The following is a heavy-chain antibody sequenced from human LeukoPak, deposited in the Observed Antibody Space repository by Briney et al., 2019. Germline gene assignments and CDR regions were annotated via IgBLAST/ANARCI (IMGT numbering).Heavy chain of an antibody. Sequence: GGSLRLSCAASGFTFSSYGMHWVRQAPGKGLEWVAFIRYDGSNKYYADSVKGRFTISRDNSKNTLYLQMNSLRAEDTAVYYCARDGYCSSTSCYATFDYWGQGTLVTVSS. V-gene: IGHV3-30*02. CDR2: IRYDGSNK. CDR1: GFTFSSYG. D-gene: IGHD2-2*03. CDR3: ARDGYCSSTSCYATFDY. J-gene: IGHJ4*02.